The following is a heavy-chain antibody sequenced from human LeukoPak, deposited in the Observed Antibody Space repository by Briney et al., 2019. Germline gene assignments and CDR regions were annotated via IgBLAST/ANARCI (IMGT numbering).Heavy chain of an antibody. V-gene: IGHV6-1*01. CDR2: THYRSEWYN. D-gene: IGHD6-19*01. CDR3: AREREVAGYFDF. Sequence: SQTLSLTCAISGDSVSSNSAGWNWIRQSPSRGLEWLGRTHYRSEWYNDYAVSVKGRITINSDTSKNQFSLQLNSVIPEDTAVYYCAREREVAGYFDFWGRGTLVTVSS. J-gene: IGHJ4*02. CDR1: GDSVSSNSAG.